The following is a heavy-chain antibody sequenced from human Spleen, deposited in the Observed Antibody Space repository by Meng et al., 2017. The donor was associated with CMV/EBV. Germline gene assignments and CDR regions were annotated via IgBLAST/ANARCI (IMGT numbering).Heavy chain of an antibody. J-gene: IGHJ4*02. CDR3: ARSPRGGCGSTSCYTERPFDY. Sequence: SYYWGWIRQPPGKGLEWIGSIYYSGSTYYNPSLKSRVTISVDTSKNQFSLKLSSVTAADTAVYYCARSPRGGCGSTSCYTERPFDYWGQGTLVTVSS. CDR2: IYYSGST. CDR1: SYY. V-gene: IGHV4-39*01. D-gene: IGHD2-2*02.